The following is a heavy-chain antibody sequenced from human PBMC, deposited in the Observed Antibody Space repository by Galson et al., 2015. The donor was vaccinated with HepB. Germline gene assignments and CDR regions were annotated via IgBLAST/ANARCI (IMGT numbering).Heavy chain of an antibody. D-gene: IGHD3-22*01. Sequence: SLRLSCAASGFTFSSYWMSWVRQAPGKGPEWVANIKRDGSGKYYVDSVKGRFTISRDNAKNSLYLEMNSLRAEDTAVYYWARDDVGGYFYSSGQGTLVTVSS. CDR1: GFTFSSYW. CDR3: ARDDVGGYFYS. J-gene: IGHJ5*01. V-gene: IGHV3-7*01. CDR2: IKRDGSGK.